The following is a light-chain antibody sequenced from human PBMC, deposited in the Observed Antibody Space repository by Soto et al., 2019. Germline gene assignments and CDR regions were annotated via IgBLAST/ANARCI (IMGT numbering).Light chain of an antibody. CDR1: SGSIASHY. V-gene: IGLV6-57*04. J-gene: IGLJ2*01. CDR3: QSYDSSNHVV. CDR2: DDN. Sequence: NFMLTQTLSVSESPGKTVTISCTRSSGSIASHYVQWYQQRPASAPATVIYDDNQRPSGVPDRFSGSIDSSSNSASLTISGLKTEDEADYYCQSYDSSNHVVFGGGTKLTVL.